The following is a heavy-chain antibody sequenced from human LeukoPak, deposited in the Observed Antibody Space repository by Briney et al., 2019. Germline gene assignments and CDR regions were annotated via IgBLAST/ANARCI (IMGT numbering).Heavy chain of an antibody. V-gene: IGHV4-34*01. D-gene: IGHD6-13*01. J-gene: IGHJ5*02. Sequence: PSETLSLTCAVYGGSFSGYYWSWIRQPPGKGLEWIGEINHSGSTNYNPSLKSRVTMSLDTSKNQFSLKLSSVTAADTAVYYCARDRLYSSSWGGFDPWGQGTLVTVSS. CDR3: ARDRLYSSSWGGFDP. CDR2: INHSGST. CDR1: GGSFSGYY.